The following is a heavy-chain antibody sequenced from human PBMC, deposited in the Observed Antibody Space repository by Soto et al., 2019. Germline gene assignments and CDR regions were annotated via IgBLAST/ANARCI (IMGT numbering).Heavy chain of an antibody. J-gene: IGHJ6*02. D-gene: IGHD3-10*01. CDR2: ISYDGSNK. CDR1: GFTFSSYA. CDR3: AREAGTITMVRGVIGALYYYGMDV. Sequence: QVQLVESGGGVVQPGRSLRLSCAASGFTFSSYAMHWVRQAPGKGLEWVAVISYDGSNKYYADSVKGRFTISRDNSKNTLNLQMNSLRAEDTAVYYCAREAGTITMVRGVIGALYYYGMDVWGQGTTVTVSS. V-gene: IGHV3-30-3*01.